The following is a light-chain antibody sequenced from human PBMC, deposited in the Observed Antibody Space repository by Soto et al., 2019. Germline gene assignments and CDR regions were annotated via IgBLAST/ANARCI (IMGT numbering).Light chain of an antibody. V-gene: IGKV3-11*01. CDR1: QSIGSE. CDR3: QQRYSWPIT. J-gene: IGKJ5*01. Sequence: EIVLTQSPATLSWSAGEGATLSCRASQSIGSELAWYQQKPGQAPRLVIADASNRATGIPARFSGSGSATDFTLTIRTVEPGDVGIYYCQQRYSWPITFGQGTRLEIK. CDR2: DAS.